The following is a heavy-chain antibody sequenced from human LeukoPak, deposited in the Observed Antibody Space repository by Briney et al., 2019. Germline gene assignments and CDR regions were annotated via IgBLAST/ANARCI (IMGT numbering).Heavy chain of an antibody. D-gene: IGHD3-22*01. J-gene: IGHJ3*02. CDR3: ARGGYYDSSGYRGAFDI. V-gene: IGHV4-30-2*01. CDR1: GGSISSGGYS. Sequence: SETLSLTCAVSGGSISSGGYSWSWIRQPPGKGLEWIGYIYHSGSTYYNPSLKSRVTISVDRSKNQFSLKLSSVTAADTAVYYCARGGYYDSSGYRGAFDIWGQGTMVTVSS. CDR2: IYHSGST.